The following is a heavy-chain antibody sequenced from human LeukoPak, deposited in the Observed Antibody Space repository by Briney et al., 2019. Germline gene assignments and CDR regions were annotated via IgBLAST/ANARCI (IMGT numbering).Heavy chain of an antibody. CDR2: INHSGST. Sequence: SETLSLTCAAYGGSFSGYYWSWIRQPPGKGLEWIGEINHSGSTNYNPSLKSRVTISVDTSKNQFSLKLSSVTAADTAVYYCAREVGDTAMVTHFDYWGQGTLVTVSS. CDR3: AREVGDTAMVTHFDY. CDR1: GGSFSGYY. J-gene: IGHJ4*02. V-gene: IGHV4-34*01. D-gene: IGHD5-18*01.